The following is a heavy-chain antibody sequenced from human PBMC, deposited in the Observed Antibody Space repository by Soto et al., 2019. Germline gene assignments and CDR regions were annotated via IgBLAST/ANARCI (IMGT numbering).Heavy chain of an antibody. V-gene: IGHV3-7*01. J-gene: IGHJ3*02. CDR3: ARGKSYDFWSGSYFDI. Sequence: GGSLRLSCAASGFSFSSYWMSWVRQAPGKGLEWVANIKQDGSEKYYVDSVKGRFTISRDNAKNSLYLQMNSLRAEDTAVYYCARGKSYDFWSGSYFDIWGQGTMVTVS. CDR1: GFSFSSYW. D-gene: IGHD3-3*01. CDR2: IKQDGSEK.